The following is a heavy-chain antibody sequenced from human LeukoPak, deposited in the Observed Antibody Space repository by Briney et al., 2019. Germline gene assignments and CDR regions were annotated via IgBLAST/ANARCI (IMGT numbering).Heavy chain of an antibody. CDR2: INSDGSST. J-gene: IGHJ5*02. V-gene: IGHV3-74*01. D-gene: IGHD6-19*01. CDR1: GFTFSSYW. CDR3: ARDCRPSSGWLLTPNWFDP. Sequence: GGSLRLSCAASGFTFSSYWMHWVRQAPGKGLVWVSRINSDGSSTIYADSVKGRFTISRDNAKNTLYLQMNSLRAEDTAVYYCARDCRPSSGWLLTPNWFDPWGQGTLVTVSS.